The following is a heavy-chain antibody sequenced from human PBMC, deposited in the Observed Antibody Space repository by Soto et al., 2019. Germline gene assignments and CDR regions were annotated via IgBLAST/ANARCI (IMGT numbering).Heavy chain of an antibody. J-gene: IGHJ5*02. CDR1: GGSISSYY. CDR2: IYYSGST. D-gene: IGHD5-18*01. CDR3: ARLVWSYGTWFDP. Sequence: PSETLSLTCTVSGGSISSYYWSWIRQPPGKGLEWIGYIYYSGSTNYNPSLKSRVTISVDTSKNQFSLKLSSVTAADTAVYYCARLVWSYGTWFDPWGQGTLVNVSS. V-gene: IGHV4-59*08.